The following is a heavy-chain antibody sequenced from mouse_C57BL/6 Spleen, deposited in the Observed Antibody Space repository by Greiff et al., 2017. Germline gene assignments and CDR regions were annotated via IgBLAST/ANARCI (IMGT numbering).Heavy chain of an antibody. V-gene: IGHV3-6*01. D-gene: IGHD1-1*01. CDR3: AREVGSRWYFDV. CDR1: GYSITSGYY. CDR2: ISYDGSN. Sequence: EVKLQESGPGLVKPSQSLSLTCSVTGYSITSGYYWNWIRQFPGNKLEWMGYISYDGSNNYNPSLKNRISITRDTSKNQFFLKLNSVTTEDTATYYCAREVGSRWYFDVWGTGTTVTVSS. J-gene: IGHJ1*03.